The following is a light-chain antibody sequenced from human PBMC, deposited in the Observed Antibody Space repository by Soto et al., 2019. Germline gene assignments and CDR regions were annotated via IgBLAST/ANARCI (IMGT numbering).Light chain of an antibody. J-gene: IGKJ5*01. CDR2: DAS. V-gene: IGKV1-5*01. Sequence: DIQMTQYTSTLSASVGDRVTITCRASQSIRSLLAWYQQKPGKAPKVLIYDASSLGSGVPSRFSGSGSGTEFTLTISSLQPDDFATYFCQQYQTYSTFGQGTRLEIK. CDR1: QSIRSL. CDR3: QQYQTYST.